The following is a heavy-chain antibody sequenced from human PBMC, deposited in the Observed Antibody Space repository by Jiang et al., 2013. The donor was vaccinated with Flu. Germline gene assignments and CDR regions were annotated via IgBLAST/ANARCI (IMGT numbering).Heavy chain of an antibody. Sequence: GLVKPSEALSLTCTVSGGSISSSSYYWGWIRQPPGKGLEWIGSIYYSGSTYYNPSLKSRVTISVDTSKNQFSLKLSSVTAADTAVYYCARRAAAGLNFDYWGQGTLVTVSS. CDR2: IYYSGST. V-gene: IGHV4-39*01. CDR3: ARRAAAGLNFDY. J-gene: IGHJ4*02. D-gene: IGHD6-13*01. CDR1: GGSISSSSYY.